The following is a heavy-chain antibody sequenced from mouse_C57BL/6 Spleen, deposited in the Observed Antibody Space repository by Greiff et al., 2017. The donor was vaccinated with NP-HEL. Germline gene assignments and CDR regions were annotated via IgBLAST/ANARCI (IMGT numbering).Heavy chain of an antibody. CDR2: ISSGSSTI. V-gene: IGHV5-17*01. J-gene: IGHJ3*01. D-gene: IGHD2-4*01. Sequence: EVQVVESGGGLVKPGGSLKLSCAASGFTFSDYGMHWVRQAPEKGLEWVAYISSGSSTIYYADTVKGRFTISRDNAKNTLFLQMTSLRSEDTAMYYCARGSTVYYEYDRCAYWGQGTLVTVSA. CDR1: GFTFSDYG. CDR3: ARGSTVYYEYDRCAY.